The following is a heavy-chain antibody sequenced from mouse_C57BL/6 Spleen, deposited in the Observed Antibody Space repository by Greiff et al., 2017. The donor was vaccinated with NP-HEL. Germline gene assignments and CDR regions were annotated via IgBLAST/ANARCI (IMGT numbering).Heavy chain of an antibody. V-gene: IGHV1-66*01. CDR3: AREGYDHEGYFDY. CDR2: IYPGSGNT. CDR1: GYSFTSYY. Sequence: VQLQQSGPELVKPGASVKISCKASGYSFTSYYIHWVKQRPGQGIEWIGWIYPGSGNTKYNEKFKGKATLTADTSASTAYMQLSSLTSEDSAVYSCAREGYDHEGYFDYWGQGTTLTVSS. D-gene: IGHD2-4*01. J-gene: IGHJ2*01.